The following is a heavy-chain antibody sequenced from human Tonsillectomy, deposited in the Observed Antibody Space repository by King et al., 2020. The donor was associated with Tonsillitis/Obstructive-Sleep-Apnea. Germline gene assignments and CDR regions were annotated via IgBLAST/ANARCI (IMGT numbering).Heavy chain of an antibody. CDR2: ISYDGSNK. Sequence: QLVQSGGGVVQPGWSLRLSCAASGFTFSSYGMHWVRQAPGKGLEWVAVISYDGSNKYYADSVKGRFTISRDNSKNTLYLQMNSLRAEDTAVYYCAKLTERVGVVYYDYGMDVWGQGTTVTVSS. CDR1: GFTFSSYG. J-gene: IGHJ6*02. D-gene: IGHD3-3*01. V-gene: IGHV3-30*18. CDR3: AKLTERVGVVYYDYGMDV.